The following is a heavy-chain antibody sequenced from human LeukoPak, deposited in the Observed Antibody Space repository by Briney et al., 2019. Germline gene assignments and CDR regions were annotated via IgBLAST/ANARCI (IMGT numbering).Heavy chain of an antibody. CDR3: ARGRPTAPFYYDFWSGYYTGGDYYYMDV. CDR2: INHSGST. V-gene: IGHV4-34*01. J-gene: IGHJ6*03. Sequence: PSETLSLTCAVYGGSFSGYYWSWIRQPPGKGLEWIGEINHSGSTNYNPSLMSRVTISVDTSKNQFSLKLSSVTAADTAVYYCARGRPTAPFYYDFWSGYYTGGDYYYMDVWGKGTTVTVSS. CDR1: GGSFSGYY. D-gene: IGHD3-3*01.